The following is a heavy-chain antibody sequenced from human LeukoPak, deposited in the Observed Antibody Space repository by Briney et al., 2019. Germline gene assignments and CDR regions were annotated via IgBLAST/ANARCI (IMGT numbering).Heavy chain of an antibody. CDR1: GGSFNNYA. Sequence: GASVKVSCKAAGGSFNNYAISWVRQAPGQGLEGMGGIIPIFGIANSAQKFQGRVTITADKSTNTAYMELSSLRSEDTAVYYCARDLEMATTLYWYFDLWGRGTLVTVSS. V-gene: IGHV1-69*10. D-gene: IGHD5-24*01. CDR3: ARDLEMATTLYWYFDL. J-gene: IGHJ2*01. CDR2: IIPIFGIA.